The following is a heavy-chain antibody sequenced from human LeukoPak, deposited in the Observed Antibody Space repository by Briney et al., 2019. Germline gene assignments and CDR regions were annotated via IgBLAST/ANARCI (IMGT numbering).Heavy chain of an antibody. CDR2: VSSSSSTI. CDR3: ARDATYYYDSSGYYGGDFDY. CDR1: GFTFSSYS. Sequence: LPGGSLRLSCAASGFTFSSYSMNWVRQAPGKGLEWVSYVSSSSSTIYYADSVKGRFTISRDNAKNSLYLQMNSLRAEDTAVYYCARDATYYYDSSGYYGGDFDYWGQGTLVTVSS. D-gene: IGHD3-22*01. V-gene: IGHV3-48*04. J-gene: IGHJ4*02.